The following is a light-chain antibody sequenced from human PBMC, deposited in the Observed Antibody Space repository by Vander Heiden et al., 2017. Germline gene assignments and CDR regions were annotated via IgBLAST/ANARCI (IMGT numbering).Light chain of an antibody. J-gene: IGKJ1*01. CDR2: DAS. CDR1: QSISSW. V-gene: IGKV1-5*01. Sequence: DIQMTPSPSTLSASVGDRVTITCRASQSISSWLGWYQQKPGKAPKLLIYDASSLESGVPSRFSGSGSGTEFTLTISSLQPDDFATYYCQQYNSYPWTFGQGTKVEIK. CDR3: QQYNSYPWT.